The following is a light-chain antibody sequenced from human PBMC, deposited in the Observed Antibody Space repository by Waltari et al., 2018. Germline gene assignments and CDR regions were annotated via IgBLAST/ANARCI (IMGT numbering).Light chain of an antibody. CDR2: VNSDGSH. CDR3: QTGGHGTWV. CDR1: SGHSSNS. Sequence: QLVLTQSPSASASLGASVKLTCTLSSGHSSNSVAWHQQQPEKGPRFLMKVNSDGSHSKGDEIPDRFSGSSSGAERYLTISTVQSEDEAVYYCQTGGHGTWVFGGGT. V-gene: IGLV4-69*02. J-gene: IGLJ3*02.